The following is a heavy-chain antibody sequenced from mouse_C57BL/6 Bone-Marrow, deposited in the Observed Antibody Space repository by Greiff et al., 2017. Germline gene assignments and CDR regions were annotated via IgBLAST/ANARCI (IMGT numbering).Heavy chain of an antibody. CDR2: IDPSDSYT. V-gene: IGHV1-50*01. Sequence: QVQLQQPGAELVKPGASVKLSCKASGYTFTSYWMQWVKQRPGQGLEWIGEIDPSDSYTNYNQKFKGKATLTVDTSSSTAYMRLRSLTSEDSAVYYWARGITAVVDPLFDYWGQGTTLTVSS. J-gene: IGHJ2*01. D-gene: IGHD1-1*01. CDR3: ARGITAVVDPLFDY. CDR1: GYTFTSYW.